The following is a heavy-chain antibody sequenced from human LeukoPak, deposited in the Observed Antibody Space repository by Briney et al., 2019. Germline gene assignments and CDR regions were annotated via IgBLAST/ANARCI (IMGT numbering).Heavy chain of an antibody. CDR2: IYTGGST. CDR3: AKNIGGLDY. V-gene: IGHV3-53*01. D-gene: IGHD3-10*01. Sequence: GGSLRLSCVASGFTVSSNYMSWVRQAPGKGLEWVSVIYTGGSTYYADSVKGRFTISRDNSRNTLYLQMNSLRGEDTAVYYCAKNIGGLDYWGQGTLVTVSS. CDR1: GFTVSSNY. J-gene: IGHJ4*02.